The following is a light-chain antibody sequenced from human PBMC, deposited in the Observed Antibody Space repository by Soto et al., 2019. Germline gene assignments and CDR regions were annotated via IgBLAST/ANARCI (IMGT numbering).Light chain of an antibody. CDR3: KTWDPNTPMV. Sequence: QSVLTQASSASASLGSSVKLTCTLSSGLSSYIIAWHQQQPGKAPRYLMKLEGFGSYSKGIRVPDRFSGSTSGSDCYLTIFNVQFYVEADYYCKTWDPNTPMVFGGRTKLTVL. CDR2: LEGFGSY. V-gene: IGLV4-60*02. CDR1: SGLSSYI. J-gene: IGLJ2*01.